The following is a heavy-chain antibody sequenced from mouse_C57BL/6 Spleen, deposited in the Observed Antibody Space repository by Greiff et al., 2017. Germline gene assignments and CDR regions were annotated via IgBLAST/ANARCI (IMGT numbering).Heavy chain of an antibody. CDR3: ARSMGSSYAMDY. Sequence: EVQLQQSGPELVKPGASVKISCKASGYTFTDYYMNWVKQNHGKSLEWIGDINPNNGGTSYNQKFKGKATLTVDKSSRTAYMELRSLTSEDSAVYYCARSMGSSYAMDYWGQGTSVTVSS. J-gene: IGHJ4*01. CDR1: GYTFTDYY. CDR2: INPNNGGT. D-gene: IGHD1-1*01. V-gene: IGHV1-26*01.